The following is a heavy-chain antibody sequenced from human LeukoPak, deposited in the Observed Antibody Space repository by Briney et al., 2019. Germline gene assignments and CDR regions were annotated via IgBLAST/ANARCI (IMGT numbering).Heavy chain of an antibody. V-gene: IGHV1-2*02. CDR2: ISTDSGDI. J-gene: IGHJ5*02. D-gene: IGHD5/OR15-5a*01. Sequence: GASVKVSCKASGYHFTGYHVHWVRQAPGQGREWMGMISTDSGDINNAPKFQGRVTMTRDTSINTAYMELSRLTSDDAAVYYCAGLGSTVEGRIDPWGQGTPVTVSS. CDR3: AGLGSTVEGRIDP. CDR1: GYHFTGYH.